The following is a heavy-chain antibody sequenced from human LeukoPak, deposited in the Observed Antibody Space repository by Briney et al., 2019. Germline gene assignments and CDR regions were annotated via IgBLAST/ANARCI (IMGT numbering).Heavy chain of an antibody. CDR3: ARDHLWDIVVVPRY. V-gene: IGHV1-69*06. D-gene: IGHD2-2*01. Sequence: GASVKVSCKASGGTFSSYAISWVRQAPGQGLEWMGGIIPIFGTANYAQKFQGRVTITADKSTSTAYMELSSLRSDDTAVYYCARDHLWDIVVVPRYWGQGTLVTVSS. CDR2: IIPIFGTA. J-gene: IGHJ4*02. CDR1: GGTFSSYA.